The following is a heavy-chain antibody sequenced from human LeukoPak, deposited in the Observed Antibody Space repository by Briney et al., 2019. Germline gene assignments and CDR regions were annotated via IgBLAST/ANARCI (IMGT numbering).Heavy chain of an antibody. CDR1: GFTFDDYA. Sequence: GGSLRLSCAASGFTFDDYAMHWVRQALGKGLEWVSLISGDGGSTYYADSVKGRFTISRDNSKNSLYLQMNSLRTEDTALYYCAKKAQLSYYDILAGYYPPLNYFDYWGQGTLVTVSS. V-gene: IGHV3-43*02. D-gene: IGHD3-9*01. CDR3: AKKAQLSYYDILAGYYPPLNYFDY. CDR2: ISGDGGST. J-gene: IGHJ4*02.